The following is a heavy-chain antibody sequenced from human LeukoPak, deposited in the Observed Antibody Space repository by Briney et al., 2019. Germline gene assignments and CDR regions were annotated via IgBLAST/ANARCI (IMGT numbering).Heavy chain of an antibody. Sequence: ASVKVSCKASGYTFTGYYMHWVRQAPGQGLEWMGRINPNSGGTNFAQKFQGGVTMTSATSISTAYMELSRLRSDDTAVYYCARGNTDSSWYAPYYSMDVWGKGTTVTVSS. CDR1: GYTFTGYY. CDR3: ARGNTDSSWYAPYYSMDV. CDR2: INPNSGGT. D-gene: IGHD6-13*01. J-gene: IGHJ6*03. V-gene: IGHV1-2*06.